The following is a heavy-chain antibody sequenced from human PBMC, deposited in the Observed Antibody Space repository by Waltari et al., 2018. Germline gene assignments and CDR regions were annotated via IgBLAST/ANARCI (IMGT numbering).Heavy chain of an antibody. J-gene: IGHJ4*02. Sequence: EVQLVESGGGLVQPGGSLRLSCAASGFTFSSYEMNWARQAPGKGLEWVSYISSSGSTIYYADSVKGRFTISRDNAKNSLYLQMNSLRAEDTAVYYCARGKGSLWFREFSLGYWGQGTLVTVSS. CDR1: GFTFSSYE. D-gene: IGHD3-10*01. CDR2: ISSSGSTI. V-gene: IGHV3-48*03. CDR3: ARGKGSLWFREFSLGY.